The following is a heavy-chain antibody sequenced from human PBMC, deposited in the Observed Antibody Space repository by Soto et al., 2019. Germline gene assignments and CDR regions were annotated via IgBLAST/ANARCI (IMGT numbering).Heavy chain of an antibody. CDR3: ARVARLADY. D-gene: IGHD5-12*01. J-gene: IGHJ4*02. CDR1: GFTFSDHY. V-gene: IGHV3-11*05. CDR2: ISGSSHDT. Sequence: QVQLVESGGGLVKPGGSLRLSCAASGFTFSDHYMNWIRQSPGKGLEWVSYISGSSHDTNYADSVKGRFTISRDNAKNSLDLEMNSLRDEDTAIYYCARVARLADYWGQGTLVTVSS.